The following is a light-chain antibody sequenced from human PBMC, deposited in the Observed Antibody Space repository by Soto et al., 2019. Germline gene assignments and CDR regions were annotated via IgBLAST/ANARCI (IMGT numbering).Light chain of an antibody. V-gene: IGKV2D-29*02. CDR2: EVS. CDR3: MQSTQLPPT. Sequence: DVVMTQTPLSLPVTLGQPASISCKSSQSLLHIPGETFLFCYLQKPGQSPQLLIYEVSTRVAGVPDRFSGSGSGTDFTLEISRVETDDVGIYYCMQSTQLPPTFGQGTRLEIK. CDR1: QSLLHIPGETF. J-gene: IGKJ5*01.